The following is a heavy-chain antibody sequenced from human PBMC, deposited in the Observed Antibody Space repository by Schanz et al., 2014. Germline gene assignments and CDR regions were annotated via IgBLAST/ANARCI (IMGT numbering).Heavy chain of an antibody. CDR1: GLIFSNYV. CDR2: ISGSGSST. D-gene: IGHD3-10*01. Sequence: EVQLLESGGGLVQPGGSLKLSCAASGLIFSNYVMSWVRQAPGKGLEWVSAISGSGSSTYYADSVKGRFTISRDNSKNTLYLQMNSLRAEDTAVYYCAKGRFGELSAFDIWGQGTMVTVSS. J-gene: IGHJ3*02. V-gene: IGHV3-23*01. CDR3: AKGRFGELSAFDI.